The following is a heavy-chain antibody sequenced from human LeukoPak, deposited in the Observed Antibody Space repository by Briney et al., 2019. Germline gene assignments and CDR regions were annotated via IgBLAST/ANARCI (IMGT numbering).Heavy chain of an antibody. CDR3: ARTPRYYFGSGSYLDY. CDR2: MNPNSGGT. V-gene: IGHV1-2*02. Sequence: ASVKVSCKASGYTFTGYYMHWVRQAPGQGLEWMGWMNPNSGGTNYAQKFQGRITMTRDTSISTAYMELSRLRSDDTAVYYCARTPRYYFGSGSYLDYWGQGSLVTVSS. CDR1: GYTFTGYY. D-gene: IGHD3-10*01. J-gene: IGHJ4*02.